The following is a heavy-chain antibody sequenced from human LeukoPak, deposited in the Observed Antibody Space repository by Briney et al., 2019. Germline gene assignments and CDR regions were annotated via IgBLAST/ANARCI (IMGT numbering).Heavy chain of an antibody. J-gene: IGHJ4*02. V-gene: IGHV3-23*01. CDR3: AKDFTVTTKVFDY. D-gene: IGHD4-17*01. CDR1: GFTFSSYG. Sequence: QAGGSLRLSCAASGFTFSSYGMSWVRQAPGKGLEWVSAISGSGSSTYYADSVKGRFTISRDNSKNTLYLQMNSLRAEDTAVYYCAKDFTVTTKVFDYWGQGTLVTVSS. CDR2: ISGSGSST.